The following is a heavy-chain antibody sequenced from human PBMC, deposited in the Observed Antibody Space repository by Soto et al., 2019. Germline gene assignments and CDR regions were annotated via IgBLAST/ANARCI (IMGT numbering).Heavy chain of an antibody. CDR3: ARLPSRHLVDY. Sequence: SETLSLTCTVSGSSTNSSGYYWGWIRQPPGKGLEWIGSMFYGVSTYYNPSLKSRVTVSVDTSKNQFSLNLRSVTAADTAVYYCARLPSRHLVDYWGQGTLVTVSS. V-gene: IGHV4-39*01. D-gene: IGHD3-3*02. J-gene: IGHJ4*02. CDR2: MFYGVST. CDR1: GSSTNSSGYY.